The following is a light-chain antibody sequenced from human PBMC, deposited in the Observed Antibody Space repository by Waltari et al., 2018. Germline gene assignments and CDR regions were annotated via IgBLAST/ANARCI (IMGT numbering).Light chain of an antibody. J-gene: IGLJ2*01. CDR1: ALPQKM. CDR2: EDT. Sequence: SYQLTQPPSASVSPGQPARIPCSAAALPQKMVYWYQQQPGQAPVLVIYEDTERPSGIPERFSGSSSGTMATLTISGAQVEDEADYYCYSGDDSGNQEVFGGGTKLTVL. V-gene: IGLV3-10*01. CDR3: YSGDDSGNQEV.